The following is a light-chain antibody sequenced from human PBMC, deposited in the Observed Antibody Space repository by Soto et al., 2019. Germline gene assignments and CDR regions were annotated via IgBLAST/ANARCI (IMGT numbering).Light chain of an antibody. CDR1: QDITNN. CDR3: QQYQSLPYT. V-gene: IGKV1-33*01. CDR2: GAS. Sequence: DIQMTQSPSSLSASIGDRITITCQASQDITNNLNWYQQKPGAAPKLLICGASNLETGIPSRFSGGRSGTDFIFTISSLEPEDVATYYCQQYQSLPYTFGQGTKLEIK. J-gene: IGKJ2*01.